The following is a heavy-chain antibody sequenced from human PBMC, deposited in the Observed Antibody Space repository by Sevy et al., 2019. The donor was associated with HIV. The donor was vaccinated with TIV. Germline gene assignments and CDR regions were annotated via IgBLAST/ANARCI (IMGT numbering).Heavy chain of an antibody. CDR1: GYTFNNYY. CDR2: INPSGGST. J-gene: IGHJ4*02. Sequence: ASVKVSCKASGYTFNNYYIHWVRQAPGHGLEWMGVINPSGGSTNYAQRFQGRVTMTRDTSTSTVYMELNSLRFEDTAVYYCARDRYASSDFDYWGQGTLVTVSS. V-gene: IGHV1-46*02. CDR3: ARDRYASSDFDY. D-gene: IGHD2-2*01.